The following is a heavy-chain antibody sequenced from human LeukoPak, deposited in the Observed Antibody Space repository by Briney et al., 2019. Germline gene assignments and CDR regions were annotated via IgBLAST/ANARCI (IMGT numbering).Heavy chain of an antibody. J-gene: IGHJ4*02. V-gene: IGHV1-46*01. CDR2: IYPRDGST. CDR3: ARDQEGFYY. Sequence: GASVKVSCKASGYTFTSNYIHWVRQAPGQGLEWMGMIYPRDGSTSYAQKFQGRVTVTSATSTTTVHMELSGLRSEDTAVYYCARDQEGFYYWGQGTLVTVSS. CDR1: GYTFTSNY.